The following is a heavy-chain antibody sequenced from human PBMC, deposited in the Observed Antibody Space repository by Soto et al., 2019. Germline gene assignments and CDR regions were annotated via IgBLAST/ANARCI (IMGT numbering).Heavy chain of an antibody. D-gene: IGHD2-2*01. CDR3: ASTHCSSTSCYYYYGMDV. J-gene: IGHJ6*02. CDR2: IDPSDSYT. Sequence: RGESLKISCKGSGYSFTSYWISWVRQMPGKGLEWMGRIDPSDSYTNYSPSFQGHVTISADKSISTAYLQWSSLKASDTAMYYCASTHCSSTSCYYYYGMDVWGQGTTVTVSS. CDR1: GYSFTSYW. V-gene: IGHV5-10-1*01.